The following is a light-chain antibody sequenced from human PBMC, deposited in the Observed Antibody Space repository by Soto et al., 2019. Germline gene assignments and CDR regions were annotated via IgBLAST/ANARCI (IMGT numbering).Light chain of an antibody. CDR2: GAS. Sequence: DIQMTQSPSSLSASVGDRVTITCRASQSISKYLNWYQHKPGKGPKLLIYGASTLQSGVPSRFSGSGSGTDFTLTISSLQPEDFATYYCQHSYSSPTFGQGTKGDIK. J-gene: IGKJ2*01. V-gene: IGKV1-39*01. CDR1: QSISKY. CDR3: QHSYSSPT.